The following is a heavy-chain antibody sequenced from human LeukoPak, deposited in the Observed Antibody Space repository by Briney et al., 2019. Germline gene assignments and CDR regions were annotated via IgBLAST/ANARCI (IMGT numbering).Heavy chain of an antibody. CDR2: IQSGTRT. D-gene: IGHD3-16*01. J-gene: IGHJ4*02. Sequence: GGSLRLSCAASGFTVGNNFMSWVRQAPGRGLEWVSGIQSGTRTDYADPVRGRFTISRDNSKNTLDLQMNSLRVDDTAVYYCARERVGGEALRGFYFDYWGQGTLVTVSS. CDR1: GFTVGNNF. CDR3: ARERVGGEALRGFYFDY. V-gene: IGHV3-53*01.